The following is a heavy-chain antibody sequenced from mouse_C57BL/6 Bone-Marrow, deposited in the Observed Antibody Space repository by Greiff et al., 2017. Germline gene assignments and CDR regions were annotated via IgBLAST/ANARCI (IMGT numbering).Heavy chain of an antibody. CDR3: TTTTVVAHWYFDV. V-gene: IGHV1-15*01. CDR1: GYTFTDYE. D-gene: IGHD1-1*01. J-gene: IGHJ1*03. Sequence: QVQLQQSGAELVRPGASVTLSCKASGYTFTDYEMHWVKQTPVHGLEWIGAIDPETGGTAYNQKFKGKAILTADKSSSTAYMELRSLTSEDSAVXYCTTTTVVAHWYFDVWGTGTTVTVSS. CDR2: IDPETGGT.